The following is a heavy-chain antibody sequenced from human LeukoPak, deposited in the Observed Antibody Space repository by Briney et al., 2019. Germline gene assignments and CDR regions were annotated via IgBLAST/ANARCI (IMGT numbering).Heavy chain of an antibody. D-gene: IGHD3-10*01. CDR2: INEDGSST. V-gene: IGHV3-74*01. Sequence: GGSLRLSCAASGYTFSTYWMHWVRQGPGKGLVWVSRINEDGSSTSYAESVRGRFTISRDNSKNTLFLQMNSLRAEDTAVYYCAKDLFGSGSYEYWGQGTLVTVSS. CDR3: AKDLFGSGSYEY. J-gene: IGHJ4*02. CDR1: GYTFSTYW.